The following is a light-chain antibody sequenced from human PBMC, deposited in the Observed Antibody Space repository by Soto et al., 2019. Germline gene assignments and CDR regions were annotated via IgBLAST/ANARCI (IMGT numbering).Light chain of an antibody. CDR3: MQGTHWPYT. Sequence: DVVMPQSPLPLPVTLGQPASISCSSSQGLLHSNGETFLSWFHQRPGQSPRRLIYQVSNRDSGVPDRFSGSGSGTDFTLTISRVEAEDVGIYYCMQGTHWPYTFGQGTKLEI. V-gene: IGKV2-30*02. J-gene: IGKJ2*01. CDR1: QGLLHSNGETF. CDR2: QVS.